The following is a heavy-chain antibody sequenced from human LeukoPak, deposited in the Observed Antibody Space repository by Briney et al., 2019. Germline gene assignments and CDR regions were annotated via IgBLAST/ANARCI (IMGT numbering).Heavy chain of an antibody. V-gene: IGHV4-34*01. D-gene: IGHD2-15*01. J-gene: IGHJ5*02. Sequence: SETLSLTCAVYGGSFSGYYWSWIRQPPGKALEWIGEINHSGSTNYNPSLKSRVTISVDTSKNQFSLKLSSVTAADTAVYYCARGRYCSGGSCLGGKWFDPWGQGTLVTVSS. CDR3: ARGRYCSGGSCLGGKWFDP. CDR2: INHSGST. CDR1: GGSFSGYY.